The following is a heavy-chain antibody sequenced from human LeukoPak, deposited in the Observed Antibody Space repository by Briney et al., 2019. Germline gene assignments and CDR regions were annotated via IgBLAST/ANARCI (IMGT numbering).Heavy chain of an antibody. CDR1: GYTFTTYW. D-gene: IGHD1-7*01. V-gene: IGHV5-51*01. Sequence: PGESLKISCKGSGYTFTTYWIGWVRPLPGKGLEWMGIIYPDDSDVRYSPSFQGQVTISADKSISTAYLQWNTLKASDTAMYYCATPTLGTIGEYLFDFWGQGTLVTVSS. CDR2: IYPDDSDV. CDR3: ATPTLGTIGEYLFDF. J-gene: IGHJ4*02.